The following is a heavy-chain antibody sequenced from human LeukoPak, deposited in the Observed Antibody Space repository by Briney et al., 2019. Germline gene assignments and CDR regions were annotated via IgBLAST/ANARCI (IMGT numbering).Heavy chain of an antibody. V-gene: IGHV4-39*01. CDR1: GGSISSTSYY. Sequence: KPSETLSLNCTVSGGSISSTSYYWGWIRQPPGKGLEWIGSIYYSGSTYYNPSLKSRVTISVDTSKNQFSLKLSSVTAADTAVYYCARHPYHYYDSSGYARFDYWGQGTLVTVSS. CDR2: IYYSGST. J-gene: IGHJ4*02. D-gene: IGHD3-22*01. CDR3: ARHPYHYYDSSGYARFDY.